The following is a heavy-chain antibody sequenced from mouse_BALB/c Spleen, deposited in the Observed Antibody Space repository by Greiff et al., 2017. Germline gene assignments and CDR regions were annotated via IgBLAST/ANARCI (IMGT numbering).Heavy chain of an antibody. CDR1: GYTFTSYV. J-gene: IGHJ4*01. CDR2: INPYNDGT. D-gene: IGHD2-1*01. V-gene: IGHV1-14*01. CDR3: ARYGNQYYYAMDY. Sequence: EVQLQQSGPELVKPGASVKMSCKASGYTFTSYVMHWVKQKPGQGLEWIGYINPYNDGTKYNEKFKGKATLTSDKSSSTAYMELSSLTSEDSAVYYCARYGNQYYYAMDYWGQGTSVTVSS.